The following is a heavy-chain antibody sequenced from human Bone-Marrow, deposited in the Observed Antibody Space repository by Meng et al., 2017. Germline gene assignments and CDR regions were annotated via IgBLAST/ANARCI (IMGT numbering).Heavy chain of an antibody. CDR1: GFTFSGSA. J-gene: IGHJ4*02. CDR3: TLTVTTQFDY. CDR2: IRRKANSYAT. V-gene: IGHV3-73*01. D-gene: IGHD4-17*01. Sequence: EGELGGWGGGCVQPGGSLKLSCAASGFTFSGSAMDWVRQASGKGLEWVGRIRRKANSYATAYAASVKGRFTISRDDSKNTAYLQMNSLKTEDTAVYYCTLTVTTQFDYWGQGTLVTVSS.